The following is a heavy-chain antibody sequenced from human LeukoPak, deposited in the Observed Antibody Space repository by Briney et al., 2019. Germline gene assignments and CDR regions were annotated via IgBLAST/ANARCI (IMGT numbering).Heavy chain of an antibody. CDR3: ARDYAGLPDY. V-gene: IGHV3-74*03. CDR1: GFTFSTYW. J-gene: IGHJ4*02. D-gene: IGHD3-9*01. Sequence: PGGSLRLSCTASGFTFSTYWINWVRQSPGKGLVWVALINGDGSTTTHADSVKGRFTISRDNAKNTAYLQMNSLRDEDTAVYFCARDYAGLPDYWGQGTLVTVSA. CDR2: INGDGSTT.